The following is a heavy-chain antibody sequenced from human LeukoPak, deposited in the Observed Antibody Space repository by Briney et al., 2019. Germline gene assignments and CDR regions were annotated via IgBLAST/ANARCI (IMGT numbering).Heavy chain of an antibody. J-gene: IGHJ6*03. V-gene: IGHV1-8*01. CDR2: RNPNSGNT. D-gene: IGHD3-10*01. CDR1: GYTFTSYD. CDR3: ARVVDGSGSFYYYYYMDV. Sequence: ASVKVSCKASGYTFTSYDINWVRQATGQGLEWMGLRNPNSGNTGYAQKFQGRVTMTRNTSISTAYMELSSLRSEDTAVYYCARVVDGSGSFYYYYYMDVWGKGTTVTISS.